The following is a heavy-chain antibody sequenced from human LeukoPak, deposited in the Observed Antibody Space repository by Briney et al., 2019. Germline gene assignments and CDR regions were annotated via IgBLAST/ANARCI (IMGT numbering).Heavy chain of an antibody. J-gene: IGHJ6*03. CDR1: GYTFTDYY. V-gene: IGHV1-2*02. Sequence: ASVTVSCKASGYTFTDYYIHGVRQAPGQGLEWMGWSNPNSGDTKYAQKFQGRVTMTRDTSISTAFMELSRLKSDDTAVFYCARDTPHSSGYSYDYMDVWGKGTTVTVSS. D-gene: IGHD3-22*01. CDR2: SNPNSGDT. CDR3: ARDTPHSSGYSYDYMDV.